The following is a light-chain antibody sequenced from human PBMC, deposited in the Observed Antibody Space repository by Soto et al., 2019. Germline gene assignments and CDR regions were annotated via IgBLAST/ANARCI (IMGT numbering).Light chain of an antibody. Sequence: QSVLTQPASVSGSPGQSITISCTGTSSDVGGYNYVSWYQQHPGKAPKLMIYDVSNRPSGVSNRFSGSKSGNTASLTISGIQAEDEADYYCSSYTISSTLVFGGGTKLTVL. V-gene: IGLV2-14*03. CDR1: SSDVGGYNY. CDR2: DVS. J-gene: IGLJ2*01. CDR3: SSYTISSTLV.